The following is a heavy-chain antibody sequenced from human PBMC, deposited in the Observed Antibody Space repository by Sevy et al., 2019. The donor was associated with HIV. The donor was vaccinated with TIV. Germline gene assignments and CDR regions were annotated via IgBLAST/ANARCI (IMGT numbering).Heavy chain of an antibody. CDR2: INPNSGGT. CDR3: AGGGEGSGSYPH. Sequence: ASVKVSCKASGYTFTGYYMHWVRQAPGQGLEWMGWINPNSGGTNYAQKFQGRVTMTRDTSISTAYMELSRLRSDDPAVYYGAGGGEGSGSYPHWGQGTLVTVSS. J-gene: IGHJ4*02. CDR1: GYTFTGYY. V-gene: IGHV1-2*02. D-gene: IGHD3-10*01.